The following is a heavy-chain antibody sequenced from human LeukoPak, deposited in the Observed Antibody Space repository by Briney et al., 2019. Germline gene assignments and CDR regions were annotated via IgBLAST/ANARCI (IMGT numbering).Heavy chain of an antibody. Sequence: GGSLRLSCAASGFTFSSYEMNWVRQAPGKGLEWVSYISSSGSTIYYADSVKGRFTISRDNAKNSLYLQMNSLRAEDTAVYYCARAGWGYCSGGSCRTGVYYYYYGMDVWGQGTTVTVSS. V-gene: IGHV3-48*03. CDR1: GFTFSSYE. CDR3: ARAGWGYCSGGSCRTGVYYYYYGMDV. D-gene: IGHD2-15*01. CDR2: ISSSGSTI. J-gene: IGHJ6*02.